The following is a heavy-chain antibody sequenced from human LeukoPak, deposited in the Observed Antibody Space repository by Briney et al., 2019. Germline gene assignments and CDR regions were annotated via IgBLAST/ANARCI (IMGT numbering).Heavy chain of an antibody. CDR2: IYHSGST. CDR3: ARDGFRGYSGYGFDY. D-gene: IGHD5-12*01. Sequence: PSETLSLTCTVSGYSISSGYYWGWIRQPPGKGLEWIGSIYHSGSTYYNPSLKSRVTISVDTSKNQFSLKLSSVTAADTAVYYCARDGFRGYSGYGFDYWGQGTLVTVSS. V-gene: IGHV4-38-2*02. J-gene: IGHJ4*02. CDR1: GYSISSGYY.